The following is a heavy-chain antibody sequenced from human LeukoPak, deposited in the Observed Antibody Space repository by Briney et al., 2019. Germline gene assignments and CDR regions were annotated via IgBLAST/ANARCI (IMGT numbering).Heavy chain of an antibody. Sequence: SVKVSCKASGGTFSSYAISWVRQAPGQGLEWMGRIIPTLGIANYAQKFQGRVTITADKSTSTAYMELSSLRSGDTAVYYCARTYYYGSGSYLDWGKRPYYFDYWGQGTLVTVSS. D-gene: IGHD3-10*01. V-gene: IGHV1-69*04. CDR1: GGTFSSYA. CDR2: IIPTLGIA. J-gene: IGHJ4*02. CDR3: ARTYYYGSGSYLDWGKRPYYFDY.